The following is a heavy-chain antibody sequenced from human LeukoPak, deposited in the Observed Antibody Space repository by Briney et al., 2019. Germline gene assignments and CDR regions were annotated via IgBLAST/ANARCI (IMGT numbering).Heavy chain of an antibody. J-gene: IGHJ3*02. Sequence: GSLRLSCAASGFTFSSYSMNWVRQAPGKGLEWVASVRNDGSQIYHADSVKGRFTISRDNSKNTLYLQMNSLRVEDTAIYYCAKDMGRRIFGVAYDAFHIWGQGTMVTVSS. CDR1: GFTFSSYS. D-gene: IGHD3-3*01. V-gene: IGHV3-30*02. CDR3: AKDMGRRIFGVAYDAFHI. CDR2: VRNDGSQI.